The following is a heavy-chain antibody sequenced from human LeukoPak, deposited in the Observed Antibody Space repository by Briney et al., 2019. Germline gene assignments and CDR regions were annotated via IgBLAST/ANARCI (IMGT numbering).Heavy chain of an antibody. CDR3: ARDLDTAMVSFAFDI. V-gene: IGHV3-48*03. CDR1: GFTFSSYE. J-gene: IGHJ3*02. D-gene: IGHD5-18*01. Sequence: PGGSLRHTCAASGFTFSSYEMNWVRQAPGKGLEWVSYISSSGSTIYYADSVKGRFTISRDNAKNSLYLQMNSLRAEDTAVYYCARDLDTAMVSFAFDIWGQGTMVTVSS. CDR2: ISSSGSTI.